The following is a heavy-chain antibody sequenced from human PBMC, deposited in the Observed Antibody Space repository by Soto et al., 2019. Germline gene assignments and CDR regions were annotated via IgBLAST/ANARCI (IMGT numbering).Heavy chain of an antibody. J-gene: IGHJ4*02. CDR3: ARDGGRWYGSGSYYFDY. CDR2: IYYSGST. D-gene: IGHD3-10*01. V-gene: IGHV4-31*03. CDR1: GGSISSGGYY. Sequence: SETLSLTCTVSGGSISSGGYYWSWIRQHPGKGLEWIGYIYYSGSTYYNPSLKSRVTISVDTSKNQFSLKLSSVTAADTAVYYCARDGGRWYGSGSYYFDYWGQGTLVTVSS.